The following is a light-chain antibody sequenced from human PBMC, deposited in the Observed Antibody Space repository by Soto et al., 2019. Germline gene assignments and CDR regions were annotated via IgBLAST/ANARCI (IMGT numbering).Light chain of an antibody. CDR3: QQYNSYPWT. J-gene: IGKJ1*01. Sequence: EIVLTQSPATLSVSHGERATLSCRASQSVSSNLAWYQQKPGQAPRLLIYGASSRATGIPVRFSGSGSGTEFTLTISGLQPDDFATYYCQQYNSYPWTFGQGTKVDIK. V-gene: IGKV3-15*01. CDR2: GAS. CDR1: QSVSSN.